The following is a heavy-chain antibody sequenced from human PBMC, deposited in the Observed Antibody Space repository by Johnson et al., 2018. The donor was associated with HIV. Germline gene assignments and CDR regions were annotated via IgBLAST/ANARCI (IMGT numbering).Heavy chain of an antibody. J-gene: IGHJ3*02. Sequence: QVQLVESGGGLIQPGGSLRLSCAASGFTVSSNYMGWVRQAPGKGLEWVSYISSSGRTIYYVDSVKGRFTISRDNTKNSLYLQMNRLRADDTAVYYCARGLGLQQIDIWGQGTMVTVSS. V-gene: IGHV3-11*04. D-gene: IGHD3-16*01. CDR1: GFTVSSNY. CDR3: ARGLGLQQIDI. CDR2: ISSSGRTI.